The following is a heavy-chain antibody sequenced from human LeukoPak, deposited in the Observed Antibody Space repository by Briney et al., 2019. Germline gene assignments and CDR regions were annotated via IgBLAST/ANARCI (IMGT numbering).Heavy chain of an antibody. Sequence: GGSLRLSCAASGFTFSSYMMNWVRQAPGKGLEWVSVIYSGGSTYYADSVKGRFTISRDNSKNTLYLQMNSLRAEDTAVYYCARDPIHDYWGQGTLVTVSS. CDR3: ARDPIHDY. CDR1: GFTFSSYM. J-gene: IGHJ4*02. CDR2: IYSGGST. D-gene: IGHD5-18*01. V-gene: IGHV3-53*01.